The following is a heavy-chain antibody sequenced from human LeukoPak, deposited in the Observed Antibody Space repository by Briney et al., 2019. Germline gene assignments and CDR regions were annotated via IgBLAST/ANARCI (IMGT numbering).Heavy chain of an antibody. D-gene: IGHD6-19*01. CDR2: ISGSGGST. J-gene: IGHJ4*02. V-gene: IGHV3-23*01. Sequence: GGSLRLSCAASGFTFSSYAMSWVRQAPGKGLEWVSAISGSGGSTYYADSVKGRFTISRDNSKNTLYLQMNSLRAEDTAVYYCAKHQTGYSSGLIDYWGQGTLVTVSS. CDR1: GFTFSSYA. CDR3: AKHQTGYSSGLIDY.